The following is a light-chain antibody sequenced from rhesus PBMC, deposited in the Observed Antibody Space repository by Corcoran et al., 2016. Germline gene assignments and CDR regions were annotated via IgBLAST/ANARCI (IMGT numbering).Light chain of an antibody. CDR1: QSISRW. V-gene: IGKV1-22*01. CDR3: QQFSSSPLT. Sequence: DIQLTQSPSSLSASVGDTVTFTCRASQSISRWLAWYQQKPGKAPTLMIYKASSLQSGVPSRFSGCGSGTDFTFTIPSLRSEDFATYYCQQFSSSPLTFGGGTKVEL. J-gene: IGKJ4*01. CDR2: KAS.